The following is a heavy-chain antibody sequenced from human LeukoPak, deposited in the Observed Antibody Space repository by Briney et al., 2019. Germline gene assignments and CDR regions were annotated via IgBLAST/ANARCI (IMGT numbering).Heavy chain of an antibody. V-gene: IGHV1-3*01. J-gene: IGHJ4*02. CDR2: IDAGNGNT. CDR1: GYTFTTYA. D-gene: IGHD1-1*01. CDR3: ARNPTGTFELDY. Sequence: ASVKVSCKASGYTFTTYALHWVRQAPGQRLEWMGWIDAGNGNTKYSQKFQGRVTITRDTSASTGHMDLSSLTSEDTAVYYCARNPTGTFELDYWGQGTLVTVSS.